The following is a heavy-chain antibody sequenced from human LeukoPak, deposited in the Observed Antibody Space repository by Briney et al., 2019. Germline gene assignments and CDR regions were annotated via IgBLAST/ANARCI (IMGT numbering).Heavy chain of an antibody. CDR3: ATEEYYHGMAV. CDR2: ISYDGSSK. V-gene: IGHV3-30*03. J-gene: IGHJ6*02. CDR1: GLDFRTYG. Sequence: GGSLRLSCAASGLDFRTYGMHWVRQAPGKGLEWVAVISYDGSSKYYADSVKGRFTISRDSPENTLYLQMNSLRAEDTAVYHCATEEYYHGMAVWGQGTTVTVSS.